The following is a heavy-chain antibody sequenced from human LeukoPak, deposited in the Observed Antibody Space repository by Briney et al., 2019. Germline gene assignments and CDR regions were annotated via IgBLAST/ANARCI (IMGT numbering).Heavy chain of an antibody. CDR1: GGSISSYY. Sequence: SETLSLPCTVSGGSISSYYWSWIWQPAGKGLEWIGRIYTSGSTNYNPSLKSRVTMSVDTSKNQFSLKLSSVTAADTAVYYCARDWEYYDSSGYSEYFQHWGQGTLVTVSS. D-gene: IGHD3-22*01. J-gene: IGHJ1*01. V-gene: IGHV4-4*07. CDR2: IYTSGST. CDR3: ARDWEYYDSSGYSEYFQH.